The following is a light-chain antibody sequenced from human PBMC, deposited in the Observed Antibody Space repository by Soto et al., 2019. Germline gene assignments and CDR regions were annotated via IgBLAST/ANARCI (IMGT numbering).Light chain of an antibody. J-gene: IGKJ1*01. Sequence: DIQMTQSPSTLSGSVGDRVILTCRASQSIRSYVNGDQQKPGKAPKLLSDSASSLQRLGPSMFSGRGSVTDFTLTSSSLQPEDFTTYFCPHSYRTPRTFGQGTKVDNK. CDR2: SAS. CDR3: PHSYRTPRT. CDR1: QSIRSY. V-gene: IGKV1-39*01.